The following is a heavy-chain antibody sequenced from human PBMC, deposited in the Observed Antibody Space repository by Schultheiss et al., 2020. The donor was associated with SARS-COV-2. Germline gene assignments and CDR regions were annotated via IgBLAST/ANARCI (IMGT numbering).Heavy chain of an antibody. CDR1: GFTFSSYA. CDR3: AFTSGRFLEWLSGGPLGY. Sequence: GGSLRLSCAASGFTFSSYAMSWVRQAPGKGLEWVSAISGSGGSTYYADSVKGRFTISRDNSKNTLYLQMNSLRAEDTAVYYCAFTSGRFLEWLSGGPLGYWGQGTLVTVSS. J-gene: IGHJ4*02. V-gene: IGHV3-23*01. D-gene: IGHD3-3*01. CDR2: ISGSGGST.